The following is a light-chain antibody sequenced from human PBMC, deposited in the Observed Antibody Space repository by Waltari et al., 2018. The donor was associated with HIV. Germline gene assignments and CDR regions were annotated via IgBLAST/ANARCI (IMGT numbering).Light chain of an antibody. V-gene: IGKV2-28*01. J-gene: IGKJ2*01. CDR1: QSLLHSNGYNY. Sequence: DIVMTQSPLSLPVTPGEPASISCRSSQSLLHSNGYNYLYWYLQKPGQSPQPLIYLGSNRASGVPDRFSGSGSGTDFTLKISRVEAEDVGVYYCMQALQTPYTFGLGTKLQIK. CDR3: MQALQTPYT. CDR2: LGS.